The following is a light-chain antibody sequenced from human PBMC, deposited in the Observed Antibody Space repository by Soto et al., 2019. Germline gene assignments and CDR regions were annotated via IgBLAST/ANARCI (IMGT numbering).Light chain of an antibody. CDR1: TSDIGTNA. J-gene: IGLJ1*01. CDR3: ATWHDSFYV. CDR2: TNN. Sequence: LTQPPSASGTPGQRVTVSCSGSTSDIGTNAVNWFQHLPGTAPRLLIYTNNQRPSGVPDRFSGSKSGTSASLAISGLQSEDEATYYCATWHDSFYVFGTGTKVTVL. V-gene: IGLV1-44*01.